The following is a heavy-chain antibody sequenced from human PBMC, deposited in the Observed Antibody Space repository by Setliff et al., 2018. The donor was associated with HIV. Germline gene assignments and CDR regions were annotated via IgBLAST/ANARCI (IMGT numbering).Heavy chain of an antibody. CDR3: ARGYLSAFDI. Sequence: PGGSLRLSCAASGFTFSTYSMNWVRQAPGKGLEWISYISTSTRTIYYADSVKGRFTISRDNAKNSLHLQMNSLRAEDTAVYYCARGYLSAFDIWGQGTMVTVSS. CDR1: GFTFSTYS. D-gene: IGHD1-20*01. V-gene: IGHV3-48*04. CDR2: ISTSTRTI. J-gene: IGHJ3*02.